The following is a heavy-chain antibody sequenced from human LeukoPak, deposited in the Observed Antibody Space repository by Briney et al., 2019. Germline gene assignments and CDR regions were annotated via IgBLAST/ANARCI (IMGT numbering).Heavy chain of an antibody. CDR3: ARDSEAYCSGGSCSMFDY. D-gene: IGHD2-15*01. J-gene: IGHJ4*02. CDR1: GFTFSSYS. Sequence: GGSLRLSCAASGFTFSSYSMNWVRQAPGKGLEWVSYISSSSSTIYYADSVKGRFTISRDNAKNSLYLQMNSLRAEDTAVYYCARDSEAYCSGGSCSMFDYWGQGTPVTVSS. V-gene: IGHV3-48*01. CDR2: ISSSSSTI.